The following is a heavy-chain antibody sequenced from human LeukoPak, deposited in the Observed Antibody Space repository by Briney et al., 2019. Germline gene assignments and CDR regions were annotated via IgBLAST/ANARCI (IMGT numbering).Heavy chain of an antibody. Sequence: PGGSLRLSCAASGFIFRIYGMHWVRQAPGKGLEWVALISYEGDSTYYADSVKGRFTISRDNSKDMLYLQMNSLRAEDTAVYYCARNYGDYRLTWWSDPWGQGTLVTVSA. CDR3: ARNYGDYRLTWWSDP. CDR1: GFIFRIYG. CDR2: ISYEGDST. J-gene: IGHJ5*02. D-gene: IGHD4-17*01. V-gene: IGHV3-30*03.